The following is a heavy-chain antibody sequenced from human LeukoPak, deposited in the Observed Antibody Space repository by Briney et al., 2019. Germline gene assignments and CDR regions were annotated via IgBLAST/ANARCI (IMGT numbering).Heavy chain of an antibody. CDR1: GSTFSSYG. CDR2: IWYDGSNK. Sequence: QPGGSLRLSCAASGSTFSSYGMHWVRQAPGKGLEWVAVIWYDGSNKYYADSVKGRFTISRDNSKNTLYLQMNSLRAEDTAVYYCAKQWVQLYYMDVWGKGTTVTVSS. V-gene: IGHV3-33*06. CDR3: AKQWVQLYYMDV. D-gene: IGHD1-1*01. J-gene: IGHJ6*03.